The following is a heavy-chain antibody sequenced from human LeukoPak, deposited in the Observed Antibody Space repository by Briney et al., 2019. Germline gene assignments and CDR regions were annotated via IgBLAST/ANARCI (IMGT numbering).Heavy chain of an antibody. V-gene: IGHV1-2*02. CDR2: INPKSGGT. D-gene: IGHD5-18*01. Sequence: ASVTVSCKASGYTFTGCYMHWVRQAPAQGLEWMGWINPKSGGTNYAQKFQGRVTMTRDTSISTAYMELSRLRSDDTAVYYCARGNPRGSGRTTNPYSYGYPGHYYYMDVWGKGTTVTVSS. J-gene: IGHJ6*03. CDR3: ARGNPRGSGRTTNPYSYGYPGHYYYMDV. CDR1: GYTFTGCY.